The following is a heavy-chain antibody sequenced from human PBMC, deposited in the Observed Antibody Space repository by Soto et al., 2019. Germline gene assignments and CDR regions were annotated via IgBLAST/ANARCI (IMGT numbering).Heavy chain of an antibody. CDR3: ARGGYYDSSGSRNYHYSGMNV. Sequence: ASVKVSCKASGYRFTSYGISWVRQAPGQGLEWLGWISAYDDNTKYAQTLQGRVSMSTDTSTTTAYMELRSLRSDDTAMYYCARGGYYDSSGSRNYHYSGMNVWGQGTTVTVSS. CDR2: ISAYDDNT. CDR1: GYRFTSYG. D-gene: IGHD3-22*01. V-gene: IGHV1-18*01. J-gene: IGHJ6*02.